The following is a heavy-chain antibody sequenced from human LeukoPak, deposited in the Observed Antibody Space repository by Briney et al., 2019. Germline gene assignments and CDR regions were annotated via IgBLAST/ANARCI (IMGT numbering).Heavy chain of an antibody. CDR2: ISSSSAL. D-gene: IGHD3-10*01. V-gene: IGHV3-48*04. J-gene: IGHJ4*02. CDR3: ARDRAAHYFDY. Sequence: GGSLRLSCAASGFSFSTYGFNWVRQAPGKGLEWVSYISSSSALYYADSVKGRFTISRDNAKNSLYLQMNSLRAEDTAVYYCARDRAAHYFDYWGQGILVTNSS. CDR1: GFSFSTYG.